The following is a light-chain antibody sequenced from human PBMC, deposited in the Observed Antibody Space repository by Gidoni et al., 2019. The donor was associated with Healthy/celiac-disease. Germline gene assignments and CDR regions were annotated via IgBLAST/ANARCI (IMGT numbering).Light chain of an antibody. V-gene: IGLV2-14*01. CDR2: EVS. J-gene: IGLJ1*01. Sequence: QSALTQPAPVSGSPGQSITISCTGTSRDVGGYNYVSWYQQHPGKAPKLMIYEVSNRPSGVSNRFSGSKSGNTASLTISGLQAEDEADYYCSSYTSSSTLVYVFGTGTKVTVL. CDR3: SSYTSSSTLVYV. CDR1: SRDVGGYNY.